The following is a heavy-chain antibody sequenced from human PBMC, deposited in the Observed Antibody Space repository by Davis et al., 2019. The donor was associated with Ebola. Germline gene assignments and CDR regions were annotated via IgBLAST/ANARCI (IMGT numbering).Heavy chain of an antibody. CDR1: GYSFTNYW. CDR3: ARQRAFDI. J-gene: IGHJ3*02. CDR2: IYPGDSDT. Sequence: GESLKISCQTSGYSFTNYWIGWVRQMPGKGLEWMGIIYPGDSDTRYSPSFQGQVTISADKSITTAYLQWSSLKASDTAMYYCARQRAFDIWGQGTMVTVSS. V-gene: IGHV5-51*01.